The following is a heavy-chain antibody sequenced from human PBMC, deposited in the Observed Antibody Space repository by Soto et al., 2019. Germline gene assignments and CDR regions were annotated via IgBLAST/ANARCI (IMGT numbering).Heavy chain of an antibody. CDR1: VGSISSYY. V-gene: IGHV4-59*08. D-gene: IGHD4-17*01. CDR3: ARHENDYGSYWYFDL. Sequence: SETLSLTCTVSVGSISSYYWSWIRQPPGKGLEWIGYIYYSGSTNYNPSLKSRVTISVDTSKNQFSLKLSSVTAADTAVYYCARHENDYGSYWYFDLWGRGTLVTVSS. J-gene: IGHJ2*01. CDR2: IYYSGST.